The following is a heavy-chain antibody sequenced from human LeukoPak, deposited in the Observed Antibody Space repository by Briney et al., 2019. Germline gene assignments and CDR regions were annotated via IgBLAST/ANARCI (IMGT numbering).Heavy chain of an antibody. J-gene: IGHJ6*03. CDR1: GDTFTTYD. CDR2: MNPKSGNT. V-gene: IGHV1-8*01. D-gene: IGHD3-3*01. CDR3: ARAITIFDYYYMDV. Sequence: GASVKVSCNISGDTFTTYDINWVRQATGQGLEWMGWMNPKSGNTVYAQKFQGRLTLTRDISISTAYMELSSLRSGDTAVYFCARAITIFDYYYMDVWGKGTTVTVSS.